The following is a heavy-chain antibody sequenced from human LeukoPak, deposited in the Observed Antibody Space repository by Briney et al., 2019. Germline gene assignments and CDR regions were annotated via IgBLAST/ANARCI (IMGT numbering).Heavy chain of an antibody. J-gene: IGHJ4*02. CDR3: ARDTPYYGSGLDYGGNFDY. CDR1: GYTFTSYY. CDR2: INPSGGST. D-gene: IGHD3-10*01. Sequence: GASVKVSCKASGYTFTSYYMHWVRQAPGQGLEWMGIINPSGGSTSYAQKFQGRVTMTRDTSTTTVYMELSSLTSEDTAVYYCARDTPYYGSGLDYGGNFDYWGQGTLVTVSS. V-gene: IGHV1-46*01.